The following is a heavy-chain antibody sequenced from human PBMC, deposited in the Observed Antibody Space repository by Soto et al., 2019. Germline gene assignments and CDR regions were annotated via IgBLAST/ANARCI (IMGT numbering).Heavy chain of an antibody. Sequence: QVQLVQSGAEVKEPGSSVKVSSKATGDLFNNYAFNWVRQAPGQGLEWMGRISPLFSTTNYAQTFQGRVTIGADELTTIVYLEESNLESEDTAMYYCAASSSVAAAGYFKFWGQGTLVTVSP. D-gene: IGHD6-13*01. V-gene: IGHV1-69*01. J-gene: IGHJ4*02. CDR3: AASSSVAAAGYFKF. CDR2: ISPLFSTT. CDR1: GDLFNNYA.